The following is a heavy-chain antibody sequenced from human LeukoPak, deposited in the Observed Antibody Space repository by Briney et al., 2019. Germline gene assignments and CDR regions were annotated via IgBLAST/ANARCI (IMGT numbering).Heavy chain of an antibody. V-gene: IGHV3-21*01. CDR3: ARVGNYDILTGKTNLDY. J-gene: IGHJ4*02. CDR2: ISSSSSYI. CDR1: GFTFSSYS. D-gene: IGHD3-9*01. Sequence: GGSLRLSCAASGFTFSSYSMTWVRQAPGKGLEWVSSISSSSSYIYYADSVKGRFTISRDNAKNSLYLQMNSLRAEDTAVYYCARVGNYDILTGKTNLDYWGQGTLVTVSS.